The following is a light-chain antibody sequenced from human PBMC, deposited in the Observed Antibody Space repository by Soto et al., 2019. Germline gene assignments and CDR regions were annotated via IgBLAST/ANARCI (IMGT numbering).Light chain of an antibody. V-gene: IGLV2-11*01. CDR3: CSYARSSVV. CDR2: DVS. CDR1: SSDVGGYNY. Sequence: QSALTQPRSVSGSPGQSVTISCTGTSSDVGGYNYVSWYQQHPGKAPKLMIYDVSKRPSGVPDRCSGSKSGNTASLTISGLQAEDEADYYCCSYARSSVVFGGGTKVTVL. J-gene: IGLJ2*01.